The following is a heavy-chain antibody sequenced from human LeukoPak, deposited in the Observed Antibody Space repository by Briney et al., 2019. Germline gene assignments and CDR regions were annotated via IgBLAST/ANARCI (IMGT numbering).Heavy chain of an antibody. V-gene: IGHV4-34*01. CDR3: ARGRRDGYNWGHYFDY. CDR1: GGLFSGYY. Sequence: SETLSLTCAVYGGLFSGYYWSWIRQRPGKGLEWIGEINHSGSTNYNPSLKSRVTISVDTSKNQFSLKLSSVTAADTAVYYCARGRRDGYNWGHYFDYWGQGTLVTVSS. J-gene: IGHJ4*02. D-gene: IGHD5-24*01. CDR2: INHSGST.